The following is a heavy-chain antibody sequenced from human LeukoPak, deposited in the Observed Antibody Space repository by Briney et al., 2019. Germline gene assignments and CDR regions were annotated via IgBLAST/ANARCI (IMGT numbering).Heavy chain of an antibody. CDR1: DGSISSGDSY. J-gene: IGHJ4*02. V-gene: IGHV4-30-4*01. CDR3: AKSGYDYIYFFYY. CDR2: ISYSGST. Sequence: PSETLSLTCTVSDGSISSGDSYWSWIRQPPGKGLEWIGYISYSGSTFYYPSSKRRLTITVDTSHNKFSLKLIFSTATDTAVYYCAKSGYDYIYFFYYWGQGTLGTVSP. D-gene: IGHD4-11*01.